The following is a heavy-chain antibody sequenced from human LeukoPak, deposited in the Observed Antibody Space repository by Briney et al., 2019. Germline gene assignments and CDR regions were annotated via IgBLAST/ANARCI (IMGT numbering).Heavy chain of an antibody. J-gene: IGHJ4*02. V-gene: IGHV4-59*01. CDR3: ARLVGRRYYHDSSGYKGFDY. CDR1: GGSISSYY. CDR2: IYYSGST. D-gene: IGHD3-22*01. Sequence: SETLSLTCTVSGGSISSYYWSWIRQPPGKGLEWIGYIYYSGSTNYNPSLKSRVTISVDTSKNQFSLKLSSVTAAATAVYYCARLVGRRYYHDSSGYKGFDYWGQGTLVTVSS.